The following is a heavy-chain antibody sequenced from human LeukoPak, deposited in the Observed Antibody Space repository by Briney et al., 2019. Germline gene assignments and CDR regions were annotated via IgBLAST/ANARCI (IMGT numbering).Heavy chain of an antibody. CDR3: ATHRGSTMVRSFDI. CDR2: ISSSGSTM. Sequence: GGSLRLSCAASGFIFSSYEMNWVRQGPGQGLEWVSYISSSGSTMDYADSVKGRFTISRDNAKNSLYLQMNSLRAEDTALYYCATHRGSTMVRSFDIWGRGSVVTVSS. J-gene: IGHJ3*02. D-gene: IGHD4/OR15-4a*01. CDR1: GFIFSSYE. V-gene: IGHV3-48*03.